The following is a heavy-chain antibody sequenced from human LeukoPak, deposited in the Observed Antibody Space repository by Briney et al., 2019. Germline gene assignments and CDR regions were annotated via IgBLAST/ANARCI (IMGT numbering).Heavy chain of an antibody. J-gene: IGHJ5*02. V-gene: IGHV3-23*01. Sequence: QTGGSLRLSCAASGFTFSSYAMSWVRHAPGKGLEWVSAISGSGGRTFYADPVKGLFTISRDNSKNPLSLQMNSLRAEDTAGYYWAKDRGGYCSSTSCYSGRGWFDPWGRGPLVTVSS. CDR2: ISGSGGRT. CDR1: GFTFSSYA. CDR3: AKDRGGYCSSTSCYSGRGWFDP. D-gene: IGHD2-2*01.